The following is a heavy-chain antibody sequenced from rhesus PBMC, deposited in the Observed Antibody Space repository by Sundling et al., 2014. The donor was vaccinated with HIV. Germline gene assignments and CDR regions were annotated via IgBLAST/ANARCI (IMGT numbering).Heavy chain of an antibody. V-gene: IGHV3-134*01. D-gene: IGHD5-12*01. CDR3: TRWVGIQLQLMGNSYYFDY. Sequence: EVQLVESGGGLVQPGGSLRLSCAASGFTFDDYALSWVRQAPGKGLEWVSRISWNGGTIYYADSVKGRFTISRDNAKNSLFLQMDRLRAEDTAVYYCTRWVGIQLQLMGNSYYFDYWGQGVLVTVSS. CDR1: GFTFDDYA. CDR2: ISWNGGTI. J-gene: IGHJ4*01.